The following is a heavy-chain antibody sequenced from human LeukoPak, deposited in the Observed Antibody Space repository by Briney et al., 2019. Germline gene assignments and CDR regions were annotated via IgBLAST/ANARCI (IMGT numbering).Heavy chain of an antibody. J-gene: IGHJ4*02. CDR2: IYSVNT. CDR1: GFTFSSYS. CDR3: ARRAGAYSHPYDY. D-gene: IGHD4/OR15-4a*01. V-gene: IGHV3-53*01. Sequence: GGSLRLSCAASGFTFSSYSMNWVRQAPGKGLEWVSFIYSVNTHYSDSVKGRFTISRDNSKNTLYLQMNSLRAEDTAVYYCARRAGAYSHPYDYWGQGTLVTVSS.